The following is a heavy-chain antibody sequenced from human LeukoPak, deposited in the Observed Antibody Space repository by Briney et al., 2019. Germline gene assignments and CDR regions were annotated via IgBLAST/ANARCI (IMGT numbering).Heavy chain of an antibody. V-gene: IGHV3-15*01. CDR1: GFTFSNAW. CDR2: IKSKTDGGTT. D-gene: IGHD3-10*01. J-gene: IGHJ4*02. CDR3: ATYNYGSFFYGTIRY. Sequence: GGSLRLSCAASGFTFSNAWMSWVRQAPGKGLEWVGRIKSKTDGGTTDYTAPVNGRFSISRDDSLNTLYLQMNTLKAEETAVYYCATYNYGSFFYGTIRYWGQGTLVTVSS.